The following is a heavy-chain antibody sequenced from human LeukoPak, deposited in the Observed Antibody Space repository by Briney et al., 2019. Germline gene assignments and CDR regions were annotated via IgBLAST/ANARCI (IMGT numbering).Heavy chain of an antibody. CDR3: AKAVYPAIPVQDC. CDR1: GFTFSNFA. V-gene: IGHV3-23*01. CDR2: ISDSGGNT. Sequence: GGSLRLSCAASGFTFSNFAMSWVRQAPGKGLEWVSTISDSGGNTYYADSVKGRFTISRDNSKNTLFLQMHSLRAEDTAVYYCAKAVYPAIPVQDCWGQGTLVTVSS. D-gene: IGHD5-18*01. J-gene: IGHJ4*02.